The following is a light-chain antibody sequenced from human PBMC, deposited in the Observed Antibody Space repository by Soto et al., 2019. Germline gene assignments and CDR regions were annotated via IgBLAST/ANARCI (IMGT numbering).Light chain of an antibody. V-gene: IGKV1-39*01. Sequence: DIQMTQSPSSLSASVGDRVTITCRPSQSISGYLNWYQQKPGRAPNLLIYTAFSLQSGVPSRFSGSASGTDFTLTISSLQPEDFATYYCLQTYSTPGTFGQGTKLEIK. CDR3: LQTYSTPGT. J-gene: IGKJ2*02. CDR1: QSISGY. CDR2: TAF.